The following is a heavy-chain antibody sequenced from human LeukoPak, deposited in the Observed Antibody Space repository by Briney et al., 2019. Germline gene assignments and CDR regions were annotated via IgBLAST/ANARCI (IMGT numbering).Heavy chain of an antibody. J-gene: IGHJ6*02. Sequence: PGMSLRLSCAASGFTFSSYAMNWVRQAPGKGLEWVAFISYDGSNKYYADSVKGRFTISRDNSKNTLYLQMNSLRAEDTAVYYCASQGGLLWFGELSGGMDVWGQGTTVTVPS. D-gene: IGHD3-10*01. CDR3: ASQGGLLWFGELSGGMDV. CDR2: ISYDGSNK. CDR1: GFTFSSYA. V-gene: IGHV3-30-3*01.